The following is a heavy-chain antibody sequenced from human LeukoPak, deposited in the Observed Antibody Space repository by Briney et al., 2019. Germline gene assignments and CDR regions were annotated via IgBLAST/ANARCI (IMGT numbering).Heavy chain of an antibody. V-gene: IGHV4-30-4*01. CDR2: IYYSGST. J-gene: IGHJ4*02. CDR3: ASKLLWFGKYFDY. Sequence: SETLSLTCSVSGGSISRYYWSWIRQPPGKGLEWIGYIYYSGSTYYNPSLKSRVTISVDTSKNQFSLKLSSVTAADTAVYYCASKLLWFGKYFDYWGQGTLVTVSS. D-gene: IGHD3-10*01. CDR1: GGSISRYY.